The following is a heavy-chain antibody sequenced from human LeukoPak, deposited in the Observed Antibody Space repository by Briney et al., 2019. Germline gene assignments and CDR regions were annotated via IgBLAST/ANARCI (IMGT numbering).Heavy chain of an antibody. J-gene: IGHJ6*02. CDR3: AKVWHDYGDYLDAHYYYGMDV. D-gene: IGHD4-17*01. CDR2: ISYDGSNK. Sequence: PGGSLRLSCAASGFTFSSYGMHWVRQAPGKGLEWVAVISYDGSNKYYADSVKGRSTISRDNSKNTLYLEMNSQRAEDTAVYYCAKVWHDYGDYLDAHYYYGMDVWGQGTTVTVSS. CDR1: GFTFSSYG. V-gene: IGHV3-30*18.